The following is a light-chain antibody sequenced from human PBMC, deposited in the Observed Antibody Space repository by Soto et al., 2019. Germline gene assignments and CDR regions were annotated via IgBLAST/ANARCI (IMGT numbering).Light chain of an antibody. J-gene: IGKJ3*01. CDR3: LQYNNWPPLFT. CDR1: QSVSSN. V-gene: IGKV3-15*01. CDR2: GAS. Sequence: EILMTQSPATVSVSPGERATLSCRASQSVSSNLVWYQKKPGQAPRLLIYGASTRATGIPARFSGSGSGTEFTLTIDSLQSEDFAFYYCLQYNNWPPLFTFGPGT.